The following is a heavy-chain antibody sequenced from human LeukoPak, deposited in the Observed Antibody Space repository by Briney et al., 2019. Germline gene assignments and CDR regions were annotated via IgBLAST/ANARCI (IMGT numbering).Heavy chain of an antibody. CDR2: INHSGST. V-gene: IGHV4-34*01. J-gene: IGHJ4*02. D-gene: IGHD5-12*01. CDR1: GGSFSGYY. CDR3: ARGRGGYDPLDY. Sequence: SGTLSLTCAVYGGSFSGYYWSWIRRPPGKGLEWIGEINHSGSTNYNPSLKSRVTISVDTSKNQFSLKLSSVTAADTAVYYCARGRGGYDPLDYWGQGTLVTVSS.